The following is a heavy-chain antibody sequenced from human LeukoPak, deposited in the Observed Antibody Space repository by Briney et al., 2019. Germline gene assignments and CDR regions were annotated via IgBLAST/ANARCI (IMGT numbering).Heavy chain of an antibody. CDR2: ISYDGNSK. CDR3: AKDTSRPRLVAVPGD. D-gene: IGHD6-19*01. CDR1: GFNFSNHA. J-gene: IGHJ4*02. V-gene: IGHV3-30*18. Sequence: GGSLRLSCAASGFNFSNHAIHWVRQAPGKGLEWVALISYDGNSKHFADSVKGRFTISRDNSKNTLYLQMSRVTTDDTAMYYCAKDTSRPRLVAVPGDWGQGTLVTVSS.